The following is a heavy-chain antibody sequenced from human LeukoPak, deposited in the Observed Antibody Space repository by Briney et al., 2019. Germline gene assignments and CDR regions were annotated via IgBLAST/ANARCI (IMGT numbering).Heavy chain of an antibody. J-gene: IGHJ4*02. CDR1: GGSISSSNW. V-gene: IGHV4-4*02. CDR3: ARDSSYYYNSGSPRGDFDY. CDR2: IYHSGNT. D-gene: IGHD3-10*01. Sequence: PSGTLSLTCAVSGGSISSSNWWNWVRQPPGKGLEWIGEIYHSGNTNYNPSLKSRATISVDKSKDQFSLRLSSVTAEDTAVYYCARDSSYYYNSGSPRGDFDYWGQGTQVTVSS.